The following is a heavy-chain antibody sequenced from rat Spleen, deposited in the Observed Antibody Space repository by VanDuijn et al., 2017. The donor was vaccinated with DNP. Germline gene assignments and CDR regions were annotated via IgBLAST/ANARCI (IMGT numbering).Heavy chain of an antibody. J-gene: IGHJ3*01. CDR2: ITNSGTNT. CDR3: ARNLYNNYGFAY. CDR1: GFIFSNFW. V-gene: IGHV5-31*01. Sequence: EVQLVESGGGPVQPGRSLKLSCVASGFIFSNFWMTWIRQAPGKGLEWVASITNSGTNTYYPDSVKGRFTISRDNAKSTLYLQMNSLRSEDTATYYCARNLYNNYGFAYWGQGTLVTVSS. D-gene: IGHD1-10*01.